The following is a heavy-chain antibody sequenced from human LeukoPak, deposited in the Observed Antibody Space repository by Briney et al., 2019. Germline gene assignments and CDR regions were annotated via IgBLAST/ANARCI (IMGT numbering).Heavy chain of an antibody. CDR3: ARRLRQSLFDP. J-gene: IGHJ5*02. D-gene: IGHD4-17*01. CDR2: IYYSGSS. Sequence: SETLSLTCTVSGVSISSDYWSWIRLPPGKGLEWIGYIYYSGSSNYNPSLKSRVTMSVDTSKNQFSLKLTSVTAADTAVYYCARRLRQSLFDPWGQGTLVTVSS. V-gene: IGHV4-59*08. CDR1: GVSISSDY.